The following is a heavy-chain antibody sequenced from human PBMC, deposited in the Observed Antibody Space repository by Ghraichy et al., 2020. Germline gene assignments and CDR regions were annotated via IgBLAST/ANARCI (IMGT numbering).Heavy chain of an antibody. J-gene: IGHJ4*02. CDR3: AKGFIPDRYNWNYFDY. D-gene: IGHD1-20*01. CDR1: GFTFDDYA. CDR2: ISWNSGSI. V-gene: IGHV3-9*01. Sequence: GGSLRLSCAASGFTFDDYAMHWVRQAPGKGLEWVSGISWNSGSIGYADSVKGRFTISRDNAKNSLYLQMNSLRAEDTALYYCAKGFIPDRYNWNYFDYWGQGTLVTVFS.